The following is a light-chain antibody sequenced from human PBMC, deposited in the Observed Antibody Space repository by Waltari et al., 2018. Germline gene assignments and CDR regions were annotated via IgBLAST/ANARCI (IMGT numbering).Light chain of an antibody. V-gene: IGLV3-1*01. CDR2: QDS. J-gene: IGLJ1*01. CDR1: KLGDKY. Sequence: SYELTQPPSVSVSPGQTASITCSGDKLGDKYACWYQQKPGQSPWLVINQDSKRPSGIPERFSGSNSGNTATLTISGTQAMDEADYYCQAWDSSTGVFGTGTKVTVL. CDR3: QAWDSSTGV.